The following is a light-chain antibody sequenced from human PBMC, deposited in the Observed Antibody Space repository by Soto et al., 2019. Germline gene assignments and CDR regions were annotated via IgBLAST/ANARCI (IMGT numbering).Light chain of an antibody. V-gene: IGKV1-39*01. Sequence: DVPMTQSPSSLSASVGDRVTITCRASQSTSSYLNWYQQKLGKAPKLLIYAASNLQSGVPSRFSRSGSMTDFTLTISSLQPEDFTTYYCQQTYTTPRTFGHRTTVEIK. CDR2: AAS. CDR3: QQTYTTPRT. CDR1: QSTSSY. J-gene: IGKJ1*01.